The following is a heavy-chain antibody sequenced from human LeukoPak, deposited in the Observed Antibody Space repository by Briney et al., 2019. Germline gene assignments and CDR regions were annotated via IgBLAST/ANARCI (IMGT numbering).Heavy chain of an antibody. J-gene: IGHJ4*02. CDR1: GGTFSSYA. CDR3: ARERVVVVPADGPVHYFDY. CDR2: IIPIFGTA. D-gene: IGHD2-2*01. V-gene: IGHV1-69*13. Sequence: ASVKVSCKASGGTFSSYAISWVRQAPGQGLEWMGGIIPIFGTANYAQKFQGRVTITADESTSTAYMELSSLRSEDTAVYYCARERVVVVPADGPVHYFDYWGQGTLVTVSS.